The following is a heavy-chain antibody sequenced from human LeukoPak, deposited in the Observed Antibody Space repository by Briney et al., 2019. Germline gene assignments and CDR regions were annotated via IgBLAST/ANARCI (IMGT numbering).Heavy chain of an antibody. J-gene: IGHJ3*02. CDR1: GFTFSSYA. CDR2: ISYDGSNK. D-gene: IGHD3-10*01. CDR3: ARVSLWFGELSDAFDI. Sequence: GGSLRLSCAASGFTFSSYAMHWVRQAPGKGLEWVAVISYDGSNKYYADSVKGRFTISRDNSKNTLYLQMNSLRAEDTAVYYCARVSLWFGELSDAFDIWGQGTMVTVSS. V-gene: IGHV3-30-3*01.